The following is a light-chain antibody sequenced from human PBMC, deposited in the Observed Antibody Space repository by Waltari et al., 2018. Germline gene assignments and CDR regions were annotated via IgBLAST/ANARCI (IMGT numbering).Light chain of an antibody. Sequence: EIVLTQSPATLSLSPGERATLSCRASQSGSNYLAWYQQKPGQAPRLLIYDASNRATGIPARCSGSGSGTDFTLTISSLEPEDFAVYYCQQRSNWPPITFGQGTRLEIK. CDR3: QQRSNWPPIT. CDR2: DAS. CDR1: QSGSNY. V-gene: IGKV3-11*01. J-gene: IGKJ5*01.